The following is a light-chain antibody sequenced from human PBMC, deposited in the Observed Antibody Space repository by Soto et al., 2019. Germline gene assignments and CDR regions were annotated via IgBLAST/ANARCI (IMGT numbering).Light chain of an antibody. CDR2: HAS. CDR1: QSISSW. CDR3: QQYNSYSQT. Sequence: DIQMTQSPSTLSASVGDRVTITCRASQSISSWLAWYQQKPGKAPNLLIYHASTLGSGVPSRFSGSGSGTEFTLTISRLQPDDFATDYCQQYNSYSQTFGQGTKVDIK. J-gene: IGKJ1*01. V-gene: IGKV1-5*01.